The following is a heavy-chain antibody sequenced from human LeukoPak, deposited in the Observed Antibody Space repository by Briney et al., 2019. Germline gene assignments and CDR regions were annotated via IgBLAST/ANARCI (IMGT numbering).Heavy chain of an antibody. CDR3: ASHGGYSYGPFDY. CDR2: INHSGNT. Sequence: SETLSLTCAVYGGSFSGYYWSWIRQPPGKGLEWIGEINHSGNTNYNPSLKSRVTISVDTSKNQFSLKLSSVTAADTAVYYCASHGGYSYGPFDYWGQGTLVTVSS. V-gene: IGHV4-34*01. J-gene: IGHJ4*02. CDR1: GGSFSGYY. D-gene: IGHD5-18*01.